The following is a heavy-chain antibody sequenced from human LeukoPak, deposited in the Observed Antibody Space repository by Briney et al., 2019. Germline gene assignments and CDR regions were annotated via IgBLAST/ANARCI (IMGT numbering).Heavy chain of an antibody. CDR2: IWYDGSNK. CDR1: GFTFSSYG. J-gene: IGHJ6*02. D-gene: IGHD3-10*01. Sequence: PGGSLRLSCAASGFTFSSYGMHWVRQAPGKGLEWVAVIWYDGSNKYYADSVKGRFTISRDNSKNTLYLQMNSLRAEDTAVYYCARDMTIPGFGKYYYYYYGMDVWGQGTTVTVSS. CDR3: ARDMTIPGFGKYYYYYYGMDV. V-gene: IGHV3-33*01.